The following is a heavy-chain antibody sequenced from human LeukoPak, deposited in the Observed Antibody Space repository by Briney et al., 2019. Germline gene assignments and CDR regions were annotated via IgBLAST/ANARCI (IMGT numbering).Heavy chain of an antibody. CDR3: AREGTTNWDIFNLFDS. Sequence: ASAKVSCKTSGHTFTSYGLHWVRQAPGRRLEWMGWINTDNGDTRYSQKFQGRVTFTRDISASTAYMELHSLTSEDMAVYYCAREGTTNWDIFNLFDSWGQGTLVTVSS. J-gene: IGHJ5*01. D-gene: IGHD2-21*01. CDR1: GHTFTSYG. V-gene: IGHV1-3*03. CDR2: INTDNGDT.